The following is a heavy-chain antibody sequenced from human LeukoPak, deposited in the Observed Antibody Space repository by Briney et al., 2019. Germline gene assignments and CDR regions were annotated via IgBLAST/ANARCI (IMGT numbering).Heavy chain of an antibody. CDR1: EFTFRSYS. D-gene: IGHD1-26*01. J-gene: IGHJ4*02. Sequence: GGSLRLSCAGSEFTFRSYSMHWVRQAPGEGLWWVSSISGGSGDIYYADSVKGRFTISRDNSKNSLYLQIKSLRAEDTALYYCARRGYHDYSGFDYWGQGTLVTVSS. CDR3: ARRGYHDYSGFDY. CDR2: ISGGSGDI. V-gene: IGHV3-21*01.